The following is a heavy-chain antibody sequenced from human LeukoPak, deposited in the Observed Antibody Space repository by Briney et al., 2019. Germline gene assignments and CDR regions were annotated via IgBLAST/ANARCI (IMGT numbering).Heavy chain of an antibody. V-gene: IGHV3-73*01. D-gene: IGHD4/OR15-4a*01. Sequence: GGSLILSCAATGLPFSGSAMHWFRPASAKGQEWVGRIRGKANSYATAYAASVKGRFTISRDDSKNTAYLQMNSLKTEDTAVYYCTRLDYGGNYTPLDYWGQGTLVTVSS. CDR3: TRLDYGGNYTPLDY. CDR2: IRGKANSYAT. J-gene: IGHJ4*02. CDR1: GLPFSGSA.